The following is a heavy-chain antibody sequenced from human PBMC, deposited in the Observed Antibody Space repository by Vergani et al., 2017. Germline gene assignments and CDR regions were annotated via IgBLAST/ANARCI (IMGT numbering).Heavy chain of an antibody. CDR2: ISGSGGNT. D-gene: IGHD1-20*01. J-gene: IGHJ4*01. CDR1: GFTFSSYA. Sequence: EVQLLESGGGLVQPGGSLRLSCAASGFTFSSYAMSWVRQVPGKGLEWVSGISGSGGNTYYANSVKGRFTISRDNSKNTLYLQMNSLRVEDTAVYYCARAYGRYDWFDYWGQRTLVTV. V-gene: IGHV3-23*01. CDR3: ARAYGRYDWFDY.